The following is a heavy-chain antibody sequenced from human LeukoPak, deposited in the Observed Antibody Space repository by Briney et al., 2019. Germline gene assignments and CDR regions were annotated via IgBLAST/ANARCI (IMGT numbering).Heavy chain of an antibody. D-gene: IGHD3-22*01. CDR1: GFTFSSYE. CDR3: AREVGEYYYDSSGSNWFDP. J-gene: IGHJ5*02. CDR2: ISSSGSTI. V-gene: IGHV3-48*03. Sequence: GGSLRLSCAASGFTFSSYEMNWVRQAPGKGLEWVSYISSSGSTIYYADSVKGRFTISRDNAKNSLYLQMNSLRAEDTAVYYCAREVGEYYYDSSGSNWFDPWGQGTLVTVSS.